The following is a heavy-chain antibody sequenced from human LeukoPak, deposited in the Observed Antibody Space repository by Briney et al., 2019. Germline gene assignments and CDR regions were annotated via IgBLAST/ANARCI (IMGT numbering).Heavy chain of an antibody. V-gene: IGHV4-34*01. D-gene: IGHD6-13*01. J-gene: IGHJ1*01. CDR3: ARRSSWTNYEYFQH. Sequence: PSETLSLTCAAYGGSFSGYYWSWIRQPPGKGLEWIGEINHSGSTNYNPSLKSRVTISVDTSKNQFSLKLSSVTAADTAVYYCARRSSWTNYEYFQHWGQGTLVTASS. CDR1: GGSFSGYY. CDR2: INHSGST.